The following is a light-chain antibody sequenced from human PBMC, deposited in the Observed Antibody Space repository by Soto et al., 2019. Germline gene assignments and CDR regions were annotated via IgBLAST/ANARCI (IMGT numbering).Light chain of an antibody. CDR1: QSVGSNY. V-gene: IGKV3-20*01. J-gene: IGKJ2*01. CDR2: GAS. CDR3: QQYGSSPDT. Sequence: EIVLTQSPGTLSLSPGERATLSCRASQSVGSNYLAWYQQKTGQAPRLLIYGASSRATGLPDRFSGSGSGTDVTLTISRLEPEDFAVYYCQQYGSSPDTFGQGTKLEIK.